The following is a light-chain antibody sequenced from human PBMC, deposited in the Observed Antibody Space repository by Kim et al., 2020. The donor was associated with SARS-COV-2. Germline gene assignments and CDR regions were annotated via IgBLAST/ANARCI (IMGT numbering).Light chain of an antibody. CDR1: QSISSY. V-gene: IGKV1-39*01. CDR3: QQSYSTPRT. J-gene: IGKJ2*01. Sequence: SASVGDRITITCRASQSISSYLNWYQQKPGKAPKLLIYAASSLQSGVPSRFSGSGSGTDFTLTISSLQPEDFATYYCQQSYSTPRTFGQGTKLEI. CDR2: AAS.